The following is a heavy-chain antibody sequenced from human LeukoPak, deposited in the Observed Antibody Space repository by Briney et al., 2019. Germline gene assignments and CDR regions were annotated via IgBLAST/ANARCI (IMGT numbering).Heavy chain of an antibody. CDR1: GYTFTSYG. CDR2: ISAYNGNT. Sequence: ASVKVSCKVSGYTFTSYGISWVRQAPGQGLEWMGWISAYNGNTNYAQKLQGRVTMTTDTSTSTAYMELRSLRSDDTAVYYCARDRVGATTGPNDYWGQGTLVTVSS. CDR3: ARDRVGATTGPNDY. D-gene: IGHD1-26*01. J-gene: IGHJ4*02. V-gene: IGHV1-18*01.